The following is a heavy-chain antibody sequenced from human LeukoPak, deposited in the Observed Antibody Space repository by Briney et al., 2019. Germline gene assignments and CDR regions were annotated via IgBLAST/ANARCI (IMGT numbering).Heavy chain of an antibody. J-gene: IGHJ4*02. V-gene: IGHV1-8*02. CDR1: GYTFKNYD. D-gene: IGHD5-24*01. CDR3: ARATPGGLHGYSFDY. CDR2: MNPNRGNT. Sequence: GASVKVSCKASGYTFKNYDINWVRQATGQGLEWVGWMNPNRGNTGFAQKFQYRVSMTRDTSINTPYMGLTSLRSGDKAVYYCARATPGGLHGYSFDYWGQGTVVTVYS.